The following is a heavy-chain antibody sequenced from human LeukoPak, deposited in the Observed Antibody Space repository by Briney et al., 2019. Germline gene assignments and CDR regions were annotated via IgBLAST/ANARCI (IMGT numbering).Heavy chain of an antibody. CDR3: ARDAGSGWSSFDY. D-gene: IGHD6-19*01. Sequence: SHTLSLTCAVSGDSCSSNSAACNWIRQSPSRGLEWLGRTYYRSKWYNDYAVSMKSRITINPDTSKDQFSLQLNSVTPEDTAVYYCARDAGSGWSSFDYWGQGTLVTVSS. V-gene: IGHV6-1*01. J-gene: IGHJ4*02. CDR1: GDSCSSNSAA. CDR2: TYYRSKWYN.